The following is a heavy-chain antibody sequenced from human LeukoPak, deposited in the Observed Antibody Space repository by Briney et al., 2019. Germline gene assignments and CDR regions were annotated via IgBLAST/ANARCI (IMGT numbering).Heavy chain of an antibody. J-gene: IGHJ3*02. CDR1: GYTLTELS. D-gene: IGHD4-17*01. Sequence: ASVKVSCKVSGYTLTELSMHWVRQAPGKGLEWMGGFDPEDGETIYAQKFQGRVTMTEDTSTDTAYMELSSLRSEDTAVYYCATALYGDYETQAFDIWGQGTMVTVSS. CDR3: ATALYGDYETQAFDI. CDR2: FDPEDGET. V-gene: IGHV1-24*01.